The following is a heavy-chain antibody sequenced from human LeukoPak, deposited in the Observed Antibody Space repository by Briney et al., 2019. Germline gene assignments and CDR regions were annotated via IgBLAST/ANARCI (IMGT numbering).Heavy chain of an antibody. J-gene: IGHJ4*02. D-gene: IGHD1-1*01. CDR3: ATKLPGTVYFNY. CDR1: RFSFSNYE. CDR2: ISPSDTTT. Sequence: PGGSLRLSCAASRFSFSNYEMNWVRQAPGKGLEWISFISPSDTTTYYADSVKGRFTISRDNAKNSLFLQMNSLRVEDTAVYYCATKLPGTVYFNYWGQGTLVTVSS. V-gene: IGHV3-48*03.